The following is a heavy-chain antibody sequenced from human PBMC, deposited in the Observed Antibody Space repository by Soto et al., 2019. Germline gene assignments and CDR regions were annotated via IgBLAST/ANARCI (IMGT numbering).Heavy chain of an antibody. CDR2: IYPGDSDT. J-gene: IGHJ4*02. CDR3: ARQDGSALYYFDY. Sequence: ESLKISCKGSGYTFTSYWIAWVRQMPGKGLEWMGIIYPGDSDTRYSPSFQGQVSISADKSISTAYLQWSSLKASDTAMYYCARQDGSALYYFDYWGQGTLVTVSS. CDR1: GYTFTSYW. D-gene: IGHD6-19*01. V-gene: IGHV5-51*01.